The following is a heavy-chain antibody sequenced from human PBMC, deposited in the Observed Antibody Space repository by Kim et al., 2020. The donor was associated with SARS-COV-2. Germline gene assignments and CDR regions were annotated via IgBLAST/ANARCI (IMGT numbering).Heavy chain of an antibody. D-gene: IGHD3-10*01. CDR2: IYYSGST. CDR3: AATLGLWFGELFPNWFDP. CDR1: GSSISSYY. Sequence: SETLSLTCTVSGSSISSYYWSWIRQPPGKGLEWIGYIYYSGSTNYNPSLKSRVTISVDTSKNQFSLKLSSVTAADTAVYYCAATLGLWFGELFPNWFDPWGQGTLVTVSS. V-gene: IGHV4-59*01. J-gene: IGHJ5*02.